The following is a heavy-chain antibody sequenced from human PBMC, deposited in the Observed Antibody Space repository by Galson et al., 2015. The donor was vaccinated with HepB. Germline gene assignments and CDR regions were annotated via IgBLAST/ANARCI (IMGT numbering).Heavy chain of an antibody. CDR1: GFGFNAYN. CDR2: ISFRYNYI. D-gene: IGHD3-3*01. Sequence: SLRLSCAASGFGFNAYNMNWVRQAPGKGLEWVSSISFRYNYIYYADSVKGRFTISRDNAQNSLYLQMNSLGAEDTAVYFCARGPPPDSTRYGAVVPAYYFHYGMDVWGQGTTVIVSS. V-gene: IGHV3-21*06. CDR3: ARGPPPDSTRYGAVVPAYYFHYGMDV. J-gene: IGHJ6*02.